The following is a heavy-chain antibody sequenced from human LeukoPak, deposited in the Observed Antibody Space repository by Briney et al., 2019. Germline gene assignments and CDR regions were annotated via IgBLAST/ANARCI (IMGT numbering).Heavy chain of an antibody. CDR2: IKQDGSEK. Sequence: PGGSLRLSCAASRFTFSNYWMSWVRQAPGKGLEWVANIKQDGSEKYYVDSVKGRFTMSRDNANNSLYLQMNSLRAEDTAVYYCARQRGSYSFDYWGQGTLVTVSS. CDR3: ARQRGSYSFDY. J-gene: IGHJ4*02. CDR1: RFTFSNYW. V-gene: IGHV3-7*01. D-gene: IGHD1-26*01.